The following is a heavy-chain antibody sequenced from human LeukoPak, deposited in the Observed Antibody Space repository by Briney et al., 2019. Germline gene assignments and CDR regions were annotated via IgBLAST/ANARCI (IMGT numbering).Heavy chain of an antibody. J-gene: IGHJ4*02. V-gene: IGHV1-46*01. CDR1: GYTFTRYY. D-gene: IGHD5-18*01. Sequence: GASVKVSCKASGYTFTRYYMHWVRQAPGQGLEWMGIINPSGGSTSYAQKFQGRVTMTRDTSTSTVYMELSSLRSEDTAVYYCARADGSGYSYGFWNYWGQGTLVTVSS. CDR3: ARADGSGYSYGFWNY. CDR2: INPSGGST.